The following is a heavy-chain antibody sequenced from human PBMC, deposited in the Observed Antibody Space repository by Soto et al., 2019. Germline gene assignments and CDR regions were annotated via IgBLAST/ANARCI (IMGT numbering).Heavy chain of an antibody. D-gene: IGHD2-15*01. Sequence: QVQLVQSGAEVKKPGASVKVSCKASGYTFTSYAMHWVRQAPGQRLEWMGWINAGNGNTKYSQKFQGRVTITRDTSASPAYMELSSLRSEDTAVYYCARGPGGPDGPGDYWRQGTLVTVSS. V-gene: IGHV1-3*01. J-gene: IGHJ4*02. CDR3: ARGPGGPDGPGDY. CDR2: INAGNGNT. CDR1: GYTFTSYA.